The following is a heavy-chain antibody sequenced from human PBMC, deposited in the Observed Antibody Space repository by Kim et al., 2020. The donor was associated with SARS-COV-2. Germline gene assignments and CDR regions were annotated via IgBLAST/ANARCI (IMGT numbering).Heavy chain of an antibody. J-gene: IGHJ4*02. V-gene: IGHV1-69*01. D-gene: IGHD6-19*01. CDR3: ARGGYSSGWIDY. Sequence: TYTQKVQGRVTITAYESTSTAYLELSSLRTEDTAVYYCARGGYSSGWIDYWGQVTLVTVSS.